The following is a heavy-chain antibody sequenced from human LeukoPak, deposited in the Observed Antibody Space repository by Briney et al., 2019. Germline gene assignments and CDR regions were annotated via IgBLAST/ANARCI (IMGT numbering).Heavy chain of an antibody. Sequence: PSETLSLTCTVSGGSISSYCWSWIRQPPGKGLEWIGYIYYSGSTNYNPSLKSRVTISVDTSKNQFSLKLSSVTAADTAVYYCARLTYYYDSSGYYFDYWGQGTLVTVSS. CDR1: GGSISSYC. CDR3: ARLTYYYDSSGYYFDY. CDR2: IYYSGST. D-gene: IGHD3-22*01. V-gene: IGHV4-59*01. J-gene: IGHJ4*02.